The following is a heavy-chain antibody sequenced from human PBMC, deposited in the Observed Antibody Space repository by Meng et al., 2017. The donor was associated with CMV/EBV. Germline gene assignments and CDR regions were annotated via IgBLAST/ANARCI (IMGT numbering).Heavy chain of an antibody. J-gene: IGHJ6*02. V-gene: IGHV1-69*05. CDR2: IIPIVGTA. D-gene: IGHD2-2*01. CDR1: GGTFTSYS. Sequence: SVKVSCKASGGTFTSYSISWVRQAPGQGLEWMGGIIPIVGTANYAQKFQGRVTITTDESTSTAYMELSSLRSEDTAVYYCARGLVVVPAALGYYYYYGMDVWGQGTTVTVSS. CDR3: ARGLVVVPAALGYYYYYGMDV.